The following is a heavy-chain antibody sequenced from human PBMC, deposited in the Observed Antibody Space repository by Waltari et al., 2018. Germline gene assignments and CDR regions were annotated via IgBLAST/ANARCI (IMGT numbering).Heavy chain of an antibody. CDR2: ISYDGSNK. J-gene: IGHJ4*02. V-gene: IGHV3-30-3*01. CDR1: GFTFSSYA. D-gene: IGHD3-16*01. CDR3: ARGGLGDRVGTFDY. Sequence: QVQLVESGGGVVQPGRSLRLSCAASGFTFSSYAMHWVRQAPGKGLEWVAVISYDGSNKYYADSVKGRFTISRDNSKNTLYLQMNSLRAEDTAVYYCARGGLGDRVGTFDYWGQGTLVTVSS.